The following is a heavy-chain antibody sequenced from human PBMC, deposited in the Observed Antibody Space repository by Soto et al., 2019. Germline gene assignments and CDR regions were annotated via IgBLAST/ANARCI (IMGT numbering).Heavy chain of an antibody. CDR3: SRRTFGSSRPFDI. Sequence: SGGSLRLSCAASGFAFSSHPMSWVRQAPEKGLEWVAGISDSGSLTYNADSVRGRSTISRDNSKNTLYPQMNSLRAEDTAVYYCSRRTFGSSRPFDIWVQGAMVTVS. V-gene: IGHV3-23*01. CDR2: ISDSGSLT. D-gene: IGHD6-6*01. CDR1: GFAFSSHP. J-gene: IGHJ3*02.